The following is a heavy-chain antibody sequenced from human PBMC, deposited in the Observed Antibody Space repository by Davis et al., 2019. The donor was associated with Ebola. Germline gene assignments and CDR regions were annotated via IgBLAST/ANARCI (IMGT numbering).Heavy chain of an antibody. Sequence: AASVKVSCKASGYFFTGFYMHWVRQAPGQGLEWMGIINPSGGSTTYPQKFQGRVIMTRDTSTSTVYMELSRLRSEDTAVYYCAREPGYYSRWRKYFQDWGQGTLVSVSS. CDR2: INPSGGST. CDR1: GYFFTGFY. J-gene: IGHJ1*01. CDR3: AREPGYYSRWRKYFQD. V-gene: IGHV1-46*01. D-gene: IGHD4-11*01.